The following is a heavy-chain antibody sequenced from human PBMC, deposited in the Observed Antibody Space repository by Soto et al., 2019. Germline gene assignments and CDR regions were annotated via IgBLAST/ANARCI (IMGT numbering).Heavy chain of an antibody. J-gene: IGHJ4*02. V-gene: IGHV4-34*02. CDR1: GGSFSGYS. D-gene: IGHD3-10*01. CDR3: ARGLFSEDSYSGGWYFFDN. Sequence: QVQLQQWGAGLLKPSETLSLTCAVYGGSFSGYSWTWIRQPPGKALEWIGQINHSGSANYNPSLKSRVTISVATPKNQFSLELASVTAADTAVYYCARGLFSEDSYSGGWYFFDNWGQGTLVTVSS. CDR2: INHSGSA.